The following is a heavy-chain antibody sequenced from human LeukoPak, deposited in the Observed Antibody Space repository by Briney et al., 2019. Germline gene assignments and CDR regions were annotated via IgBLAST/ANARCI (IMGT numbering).Heavy chain of an antibody. CDR3: ARQSEYRSSPFDF. D-gene: IGHD6-13*01. CDR2: INPNSGGT. CDR1: GYTFTGYY. J-gene: IGHJ4*02. V-gene: IGHV1-2*02. Sequence: ASVKVSCKASGYTFTGYYMHWVRQAPGQGLEWMGWINPNSGGTNYAQKFQGRVTMTRDTSISTAYMELSRLRSDDTAVYYCARQSEYRSSPFDFWGQGTLVTVSS.